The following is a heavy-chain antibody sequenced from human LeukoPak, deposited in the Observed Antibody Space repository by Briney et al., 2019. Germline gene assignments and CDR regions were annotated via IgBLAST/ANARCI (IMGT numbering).Heavy chain of an antibody. J-gene: IGHJ4*02. D-gene: IGHD1-26*01. Sequence: GGSLRLSCAASGFIVSTNYMSWVRQAPGKGLEWVSVIYSGGTTYYVDSVKGRFTISRDNSKNTLYLQMNSLRAEDTAVYYCARMEQGNFFDYWAREPWSPSPQ. CDR2: IYSGGTT. V-gene: IGHV3-53*01. CDR3: ARMEQGNFFDY. CDR1: GFIVSTNY.